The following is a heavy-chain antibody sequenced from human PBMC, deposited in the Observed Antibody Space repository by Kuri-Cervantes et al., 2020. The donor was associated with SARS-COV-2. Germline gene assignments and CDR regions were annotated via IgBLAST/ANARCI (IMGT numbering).Heavy chain of an antibody. CDR3: ARAWGRGARADY. D-gene: IGHD7-27*01. J-gene: IGHJ4*02. Sequence: SVKVSCKASGGTFSSYAISWVRQAPGQGLEWMGGIIPILGIANYAQKFQGRVTMTRNTSISTAYMELSSLRSEDTAVYYCARAWGRGARADYWGQGTLVTVSS. CDR2: IIPILGIA. CDR1: GGTFSSYA. V-gene: IGHV1-69*10.